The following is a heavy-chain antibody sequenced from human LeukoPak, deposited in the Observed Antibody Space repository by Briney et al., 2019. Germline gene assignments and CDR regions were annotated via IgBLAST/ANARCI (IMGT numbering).Heavy chain of an antibody. CDR2: INAGNGNT. Sequence: GASVKVSCKASGHTFTSYAMHWVRQAPGQRLEWMGWINAGNGNTKYSQKFQGRVTITRDTSASTAYMELSSLRSEDTAVYYCARVGGNYDILTGYRYNWFDPWGQGTLVTVSS. CDR1: GHTFTSYA. CDR3: ARVGGNYDILTGYRYNWFDP. J-gene: IGHJ5*02. V-gene: IGHV1-3*01. D-gene: IGHD3-9*01.